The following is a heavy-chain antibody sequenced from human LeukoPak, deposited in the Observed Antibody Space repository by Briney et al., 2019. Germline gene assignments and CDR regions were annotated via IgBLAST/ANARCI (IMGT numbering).Heavy chain of an antibody. J-gene: IGHJ4*02. CDR1: GYTFTSYY. CDR3: ARDGVAGVYYFDY. V-gene: IGHV1-46*01. D-gene: IGHD6-19*01. Sequence: ASVKVSCKASGYTFTSYYMHWVRQAPGQGLEWMGIINPSSGSTNYAQQFQGRVTMTRDLSTSTVYMELSSLRSEDTAVYYRARDGVAGVYYFDYWGQGTLVTVSS. CDR2: INPSSGST.